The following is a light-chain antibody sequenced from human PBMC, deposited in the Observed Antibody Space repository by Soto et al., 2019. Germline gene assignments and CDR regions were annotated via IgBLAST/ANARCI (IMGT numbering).Light chain of an antibody. J-gene: IGLJ2*01. V-gene: IGLV1-44*01. Sequence: QSVLTQPPSASGTPGQRVTISCSGSSSNIGINTVNWYQQLPGTAPKLLIYSNNQRPPGVPDRFSGSKSGTSASLAISGLQSEDEADYYCATWDGSLNGVVFGGGTKLTVL. CDR3: ATWDGSLNGVV. CDR2: SNN. CDR1: SSNIGINT.